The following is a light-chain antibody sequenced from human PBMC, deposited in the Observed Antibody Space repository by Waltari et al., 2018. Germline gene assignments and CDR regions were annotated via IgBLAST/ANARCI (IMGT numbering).Light chain of an antibody. CDR2: EVY. CDR3: CSYAGRSTLV. J-gene: IGLJ2*01. CDR1: SSDVGASTL. Sequence: QSALTQPASVSGSAGQSLTISCTGTSSDVGASTLISWYQQYPGKAPTLMICEVYKRPSGVSDRFSGSKSDNTASLTISGLQAEDEADYYCCSYAGRSTLVFGGGTKLTVL. V-gene: IGLV2-23*02.